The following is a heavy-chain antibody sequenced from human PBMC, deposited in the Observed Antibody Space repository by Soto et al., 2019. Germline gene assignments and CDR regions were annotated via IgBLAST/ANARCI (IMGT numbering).Heavy chain of an antibody. CDR3: ARDIVPDDSSDY. J-gene: IGHJ4*02. CDR1: GGTFSSYA. CDR2: IIPIFGTA. Sequence: SVKGSCKASGGTFSSYAISWLRQAPGQGLEWMGGIIPIFGTANYAQKFQGRVTITADESTSTAYMELSSLRSEDTAVYYCARDIVPDDSSDYWGQGTLVTVSS. D-gene: IGHD3-22*01. V-gene: IGHV1-69*13.